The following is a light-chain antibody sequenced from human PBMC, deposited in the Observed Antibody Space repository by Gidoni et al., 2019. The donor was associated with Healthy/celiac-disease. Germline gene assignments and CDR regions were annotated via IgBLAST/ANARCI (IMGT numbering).Light chain of an antibody. CDR3: QQYYSYPYT. V-gene: IGKV1-8*01. CDR2: AAS. CDR1: QGISSY. Sequence: AIRRTQSPSSLSASTGDRVTITCRAKQGISSYLAWYQHKPGRAPKLLIYAASTLQSGVPSRFSGSGSGTEFTLTISCLQSEDFATYYCQQYYSYPYTFXXXTKLEIK. J-gene: IGKJ2*01.